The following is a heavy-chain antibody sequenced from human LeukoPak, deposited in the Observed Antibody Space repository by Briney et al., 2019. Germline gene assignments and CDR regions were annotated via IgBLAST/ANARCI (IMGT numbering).Heavy chain of an antibody. CDR3: ARANMVRGVGSFFDRNWFDP. J-gene: IGHJ5*02. V-gene: IGHV1-2*02. CDR2: INPNNGGR. Sequence: GASVKVSCKTSGYTFTAYYMHWVRQAPGQGLEYMGWINPNNGGRQFAQKFQGRVTMTRDTSISTAHLDLTSLTSDDTAVYYCARANMVRGVGSFFDRNWFDPWGQGTLVTVSS. D-gene: IGHD3-10*01. CDR1: GYTFTAYY.